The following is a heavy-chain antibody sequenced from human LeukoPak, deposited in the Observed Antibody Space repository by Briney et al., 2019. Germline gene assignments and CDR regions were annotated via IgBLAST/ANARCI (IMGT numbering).Heavy chain of an antibody. CDR1: GYTFTGYY. J-gene: IGHJ4*02. CDR2: INPNSGGT. V-gene: IGHV1-2*02. CDR3: AKAIAVAPRYFDY. D-gene: IGHD6-19*01. Sequence: ASVKVSCKASGYTFTGYYLHWVRQAPGQGLEWMGWINPNSGGTNFAQKFQARVTMTRDTSINTAYMELSRLRSDDTAVYYCAKAIAVAPRYFDYWGQGTLLTVSS.